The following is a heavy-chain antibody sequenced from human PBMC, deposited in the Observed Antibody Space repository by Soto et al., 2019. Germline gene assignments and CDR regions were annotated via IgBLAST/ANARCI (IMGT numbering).Heavy chain of an antibody. CDR2: INSDGST. V-gene: IGHV3-53*01. CDR3: ARSGYSFAWGY. J-gene: IGHJ4*02. D-gene: IGHD5-18*01. CDR1: GFLVNSAY. Sequence: EVQLVESGGGLIPPGGSLRLSCAASGFLVNSAYRTWVRQAPGKGLGGLSMINSDGSTLYAESVKGRFTISRDNSKNRLDLQMNSLRAEDTAMYYCARSGYSFAWGYWGQGTLVIVTS.